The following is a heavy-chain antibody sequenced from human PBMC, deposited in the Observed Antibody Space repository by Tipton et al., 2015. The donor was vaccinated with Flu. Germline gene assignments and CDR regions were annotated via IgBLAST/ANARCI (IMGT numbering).Heavy chain of an antibody. CDR3: ARRGGAAAYYFDC. Sequence: QVTISADKSISTAYLQWSSLKASDTAMYYCARRGGAAAYYFDCWGQGTLVTVSS. V-gene: IGHV5-51*01. J-gene: IGHJ4*02. D-gene: IGHD2-15*01.